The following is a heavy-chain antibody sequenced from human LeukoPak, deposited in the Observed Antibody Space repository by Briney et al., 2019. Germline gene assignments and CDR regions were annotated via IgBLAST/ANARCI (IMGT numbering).Heavy chain of an antibody. D-gene: IGHD1-26*01. J-gene: IGHJ3*02. CDR3: ARDGGVGAKGAFDI. V-gene: IGHV3-74*01. Sequence: GGSPRLSCAASGFTFSGYWMHWVRQAPGTGLVWVSRIDYDGSSTIYADSVTGRFTLSRDNAKNTLYLQMNSLRAEDTAVYYCARDGGVGAKGAFDIWGQGTMVTVSA. CDR1: GFTFSGYW. CDR2: IDYDGSST.